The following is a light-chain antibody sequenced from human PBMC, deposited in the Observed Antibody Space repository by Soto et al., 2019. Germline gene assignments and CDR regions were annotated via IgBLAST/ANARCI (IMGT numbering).Light chain of an antibody. CDR3: AAWDDSLNGVV. J-gene: IGLJ2*01. CDR2: NNN. V-gene: IGLV1-44*01. Sequence: QSVLTQPPSASGTPGQRITISCSGSSSNIGSYSVNWYQQFPGTAPKLPIYNNNQRPSGVPDRFSGSKFGTSVSLAISGLQSEDEADYYCAAWDDSLNGVVFGGGTKLTVL. CDR1: SSNIGSYS.